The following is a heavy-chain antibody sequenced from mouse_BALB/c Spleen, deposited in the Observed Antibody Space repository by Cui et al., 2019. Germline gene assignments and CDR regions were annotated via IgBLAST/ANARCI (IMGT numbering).Heavy chain of an antibody. D-gene: IGHD1-1*01. Sequence: QLNQPSAALVKTGPSRMLSCKASGYTFTSYWMHWVKQRPGRGLEWIGRIDPNSGGTKYNEKFKSKATLTVDKPSSTAYMQLSSLTSEDSAVYYCARYDYYGSSYFDYWGQGTTLTVSS. V-gene: IGHV1-72*01. CDR1: GYTFTSYW. J-gene: IGHJ2*01. CDR2: IDPNSGGT. CDR3: ARYDYYGSSYFDY.